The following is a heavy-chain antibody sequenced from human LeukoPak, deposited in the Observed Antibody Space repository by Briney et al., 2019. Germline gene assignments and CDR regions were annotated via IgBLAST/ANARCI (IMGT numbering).Heavy chain of an antibody. CDR3: ARDLRGIDAFDI. Sequence: GGSLRLSCAASGFIFSNHEINWVRQAPGKGLEWVSVICSGGSTYYADSVKGRFTISRHNSKNTLYLQMNSLRAEDTAVYYCARDLRGIDAFDIWGQGTMVTVSS. CDR2: ICSGGST. CDR1: GFIFSNHE. D-gene: IGHD3-16*01. V-gene: IGHV3-53*04. J-gene: IGHJ3*02.